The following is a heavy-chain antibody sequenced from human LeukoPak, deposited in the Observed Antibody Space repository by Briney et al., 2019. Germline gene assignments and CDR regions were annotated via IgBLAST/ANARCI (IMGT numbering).Heavy chain of an antibody. CDR1: GFTFSSYG. CDR2: IWYDGSNK. D-gene: IGHD3-10*01. V-gene: IGHV3-33*01. CDR3: ARGLDYGSGSYPYYFDY. J-gene: IGHJ4*02. Sequence: GRSLRLSCAASGFTFSSYGMHWVRQAPGKGLEWVAVIWYDGSNKYYADSVKGRFTISRDNSKNTLYLQMNSLRAEDTVVYYCARGLDYGSGSYPYYFDYWGQGTLVTVSS.